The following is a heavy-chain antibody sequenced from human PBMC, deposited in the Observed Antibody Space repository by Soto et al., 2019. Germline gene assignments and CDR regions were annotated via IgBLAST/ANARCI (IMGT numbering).Heavy chain of an antibody. Sequence: EVQLLESGGGLVQPGGSLRLYCAASGFTFASYAMTWVRQAPGKGLEWVSTIASNGVTTYYADSVKGRFTISRDSSKNSLYLKMNSVRAEDSAFYYCAKDWMGDTCTSEGCLGNWGQGTLVTVSS. CDR1: GFTFASYA. CDR3: AKDWMGDTCTSEGCLGN. J-gene: IGHJ4*02. D-gene: IGHD3-16*01. V-gene: IGHV3-23*01. CDR2: IASNGVTT.